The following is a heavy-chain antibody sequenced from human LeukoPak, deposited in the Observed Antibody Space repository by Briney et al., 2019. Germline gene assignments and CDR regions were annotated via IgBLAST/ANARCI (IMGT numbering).Heavy chain of an antibody. CDR2: IYYGGST. V-gene: IGHV4-59*01. D-gene: IGHD2/OR15-2a*01. J-gene: IGHJ3*02. Sequence: SETLSLTCTVSDGSISSYYWSWIRQPPGKGPEWIGYIYYGGSTNYNPSLKSRVAISVDTSKNQFSLKLSSVTAADTAVYYCARVVLPPGGAFDIWGQGTMVTVSS. CDR3: ARVVLPPGGAFDI. CDR1: DGSISSYY.